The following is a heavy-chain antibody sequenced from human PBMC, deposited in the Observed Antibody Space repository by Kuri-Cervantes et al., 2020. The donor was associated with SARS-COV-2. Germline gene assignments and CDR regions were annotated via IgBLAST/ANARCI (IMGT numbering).Heavy chain of an antibody. CDR2: ISGSGGST. CDR1: GFTFSSYA. J-gene: IGHJ6*02. Sequence: GESLKISCAASGFTFSSYAMSWVRQAPGKGLEWVSAISGSGGSTYYADSVKGRFTISRDNSKNTLYLQMDSLRAEDTAVYYCAKDLDHPDIQPYGMDVWGQGTTVTVSS. CDR3: AKDLDHPDIQPYGMDV. V-gene: IGHV3-23*01.